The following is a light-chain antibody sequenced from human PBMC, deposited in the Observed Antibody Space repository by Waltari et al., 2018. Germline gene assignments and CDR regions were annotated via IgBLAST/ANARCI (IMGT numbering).Light chain of an antibody. V-gene: IGKV3-11*01. Sequence: EIVLTQSPATLSLSPGDRVTLSCRASQSVSSYLAWCQQKPGQAPRLLMYHASVRASGIPARFSGSGSGTDFTLTISSLEPEDFAVYYCQQRSSLPQTFGGGTKVEMK. J-gene: IGKJ4*01. CDR1: QSVSSY. CDR3: QQRSSLPQT. CDR2: HAS.